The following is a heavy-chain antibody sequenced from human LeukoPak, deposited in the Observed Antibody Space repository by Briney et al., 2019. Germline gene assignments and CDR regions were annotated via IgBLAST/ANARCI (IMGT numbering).Heavy chain of an antibody. CDR1: GGSISSSSYY. CDR2: IYYSGST. CDR3: AGGSSWYYNWFDP. J-gene: IGHJ5*02. V-gene: IGHV4-39*01. D-gene: IGHD6-13*01. Sequence: SETLSLTCTVSGGSISSSSYYWGWIRQPPGKGLEWIGSIYYSGSTYYNPSLKSRVTISVDTSKNQFSLKLSSVTAADTAVYYCAGGSSWYYNWFDPWGQGTLVTVSS.